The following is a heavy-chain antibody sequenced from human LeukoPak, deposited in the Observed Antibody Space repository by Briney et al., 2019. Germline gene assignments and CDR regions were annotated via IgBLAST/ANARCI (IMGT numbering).Heavy chain of an antibody. CDR2: INHSGST. CDR3: ARDWGSGVGAFDI. Sequence: SETLSHTRAVYGGSFSGYYCSWIRQPPGKELEWIGEINHSGSTNYNPSLKSRVTISVDTSKNQFSLKLSSVTAADTAVYYCARDWGSGVGAFDIWGQGTMVTVSS. J-gene: IGHJ3*02. D-gene: IGHD7-27*01. V-gene: IGHV4-34*01. CDR1: GGSFSGYY.